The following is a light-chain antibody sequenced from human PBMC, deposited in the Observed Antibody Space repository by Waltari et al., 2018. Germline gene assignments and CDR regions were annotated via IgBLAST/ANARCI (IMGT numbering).Light chain of an antibody. CDR2: AAS. Sequence: EIVLTQSPGTLSLSPGERVTLSCRASQSIGRSLAWYQQKPGQAPRLLIYAASSRATCIPDRFSGSGSGTDFSLTISRLEPEDFAVYYCQHYVRLPATFGQGTKVEIK. CDR3: QHYVRLPAT. CDR1: QSIGRS. V-gene: IGKV3-20*01. J-gene: IGKJ1*01.